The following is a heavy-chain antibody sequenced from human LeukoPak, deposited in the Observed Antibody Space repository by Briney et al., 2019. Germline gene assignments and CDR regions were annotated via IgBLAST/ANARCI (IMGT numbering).Heavy chain of an antibody. CDR2: ISYDGSNK. CDR3: ARDGTSYGMDV. D-gene: IGHD1-1*01. J-gene: IGHJ6*02. CDR1: GFSFSSYG. V-gene: IGHV3-30*03. Sequence: TGRSLRLSCAASGFSFSSYGMHWVRQPPGKGLEWVAFISYDGSNKYDADSVKGRFTISRDNFQNTVYQQMNSLRGEDTAVYYCARDGTSYGMDVWGQGTTVTVSS.